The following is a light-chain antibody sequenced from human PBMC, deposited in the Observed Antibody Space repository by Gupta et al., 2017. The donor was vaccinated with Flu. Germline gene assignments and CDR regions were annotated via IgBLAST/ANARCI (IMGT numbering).Light chain of an antibody. CDR1: SGNIATNY. Sequence: FMLTPPPSVSESPGKTVTISCTRRSGNIATNYVQWYQQRPGRAPTTVIYDDNQRPSGVPDRFSGAIDSASNSASLTISGMKSEDEADYYCHADDSTNQVFGGGTKLTVL. CDR3: HADDSTNQV. V-gene: IGLV6-57*03. J-gene: IGLJ3*02. CDR2: DDN.